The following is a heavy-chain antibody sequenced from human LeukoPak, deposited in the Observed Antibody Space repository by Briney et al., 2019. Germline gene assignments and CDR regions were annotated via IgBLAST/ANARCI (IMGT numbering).Heavy chain of an antibody. CDR1: GFTFSSYA. J-gene: IGHJ4*02. CDR3: ARGGSGWSVDY. V-gene: IGHV3-30-3*01. D-gene: IGHD6-19*01. Sequence: GRSLRLSCAASGFTFSSYAMHWVRQAPGKGLEWAAVISYDGSNKYYADSVKGRFTISRYNSKNTLYLQMNSLRAEDTAVYYCARGGSGWSVDYWGQGTLVTVSS. CDR2: ISYDGSNK.